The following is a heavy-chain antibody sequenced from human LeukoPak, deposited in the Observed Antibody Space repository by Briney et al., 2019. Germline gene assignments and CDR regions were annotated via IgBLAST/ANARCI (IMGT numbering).Heavy chain of an antibody. CDR3: ARIPSGSYRYFDY. CDR2: INPNSGGT. D-gene: IGHD1-26*01. J-gene: IGHJ4*02. CDR1: GYTFTGYY. Sequence: ASVKVSCKASGYTFTGYYMHWVRQAPGQGLEWMGWINPNSGGTNYAQKFQGWVTMTRDTSISTAYMELSRLRPDDTAVYYCARIPSGSYRYFDYWGQGTLVTVSS. V-gene: IGHV1-2*04.